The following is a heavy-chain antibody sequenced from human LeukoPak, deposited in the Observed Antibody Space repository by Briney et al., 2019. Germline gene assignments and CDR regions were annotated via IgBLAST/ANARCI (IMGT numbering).Heavy chain of an antibody. CDR3: AREGSRVAGHFDY. CDR2: ISSSSSYI. CDR1: GCTFSSYR. D-gene: IGHD6-19*01. Sequence: PGGSLTLSCEASGCTFSSYRMNWVRRAPGKGLEWVLSISSSSSYIYYADSVKGQFTISRDNAKNSLYLQMNSLRAEDTAVYYCAREGSRVAGHFDYWGQGTLVTVSS. V-gene: IGHV3-21*01. J-gene: IGHJ4*02.